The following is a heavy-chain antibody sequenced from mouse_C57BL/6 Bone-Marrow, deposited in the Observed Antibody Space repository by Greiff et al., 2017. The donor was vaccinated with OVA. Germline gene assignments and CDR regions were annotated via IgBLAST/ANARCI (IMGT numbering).Heavy chain of an antibody. CDR1: GFSLTSYG. V-gene: IGHV2-2*01. Sequence: QVQLQQSGPGLVQPSQSLSITCTVSGFSLTSYGVHWVRQSPGKGLEWLGVIWSGGSTDYNAAFISRLSISKDNSKSQVFFKMNSLQADDTAIYYCARGGVVAPFAYWGQGTLVTVSA. CDR2: IWSGGST. CDR3: ARGGVVAPFAY. J-gene: IGHJ3*01. D-gene: IGHD1-1*02.